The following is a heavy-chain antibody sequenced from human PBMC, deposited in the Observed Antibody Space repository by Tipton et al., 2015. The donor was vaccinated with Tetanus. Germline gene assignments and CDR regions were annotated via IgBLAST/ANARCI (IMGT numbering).Heavy chain of an antibody. D-gene: IGHD4-17*01. J-gene: IGHJ4*02. CDR2: INDSGST. V-gene: IGHV4-34*01. CDR3: ARWETVTTKIHY. Sequence: GLVKPSETLSLTCAVYGGSFSGYYWNWIRQPPGKGLEWIGEINDSGSTSYNPSLKSRVTISVDTSKNQFSLNLGSVTAADTAVYYCARWETVTTKIHYWGQGTLVTVSS. CDR1: GGSFSGYY.